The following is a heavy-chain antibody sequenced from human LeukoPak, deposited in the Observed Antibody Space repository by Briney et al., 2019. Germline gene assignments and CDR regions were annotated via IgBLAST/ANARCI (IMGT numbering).Heavy chain of an antibody. CDR2: ISSSSSTI. V-gene: IGHV3-48*01. D-gene: IGHD2-21*02. CDR1: GFTFSSYS. Sequence: GGSLRLSCAASGFTFSSYSMNWVRQAPGKGLEWVSYISSSSSTIYYADSVKGRFTISRDNAKNSLYLQMNSLRAEDTAVYYCARKVLAYCGGDRYSASLDYWGQGTLVTVSS. J-gene: IGHJ4*02. CDR3: ARKVLAYCGGDRYSASLDY.